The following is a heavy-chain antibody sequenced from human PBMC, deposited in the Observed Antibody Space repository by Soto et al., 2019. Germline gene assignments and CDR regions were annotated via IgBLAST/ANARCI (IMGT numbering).Heavy chain of an antibody. CDR1: GFTFSSYA. V-gene: IGHV3-23*01. J-gene: IGHJ4*02. D-gene: IGHD3-3*01. Sequence: PGGSLRLSCAASGFTFSSYAMSWVRQAPGKGLGWVSSMSGAGRSSYDADSVKGRFTISRDNSKNTLYLQMNNLRAEDTALYYCAKGPIFGVENIYDYWGQGTLVTVSS. CDR2: MSGAGRSS. CDR3: AKGPIFGVENIYDY.